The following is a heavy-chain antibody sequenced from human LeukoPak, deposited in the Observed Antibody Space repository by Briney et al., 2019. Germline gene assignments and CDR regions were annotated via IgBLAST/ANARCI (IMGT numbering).Heavy chain of an antibody. D-gene: IGHD3-22*01. Sequence: PSQTLSLTCTVSGGSISSGSYYWSWIRQPAGKGLEWIGRIYTSGSTNYNPSLESRVTISVDTSKNQFSLKLSSVTAADTAVYYCARGDYYDSSGYPPYYYYGMDVWGQGTTVTVSS. V-gene: IGHV4-61*02. CDR3: ARGDYYDSSGYPPYYYYGMDV. CDR1: GGSISSGSYY. J-gene: IGHJ6*02. CDR2: IYTSGST.